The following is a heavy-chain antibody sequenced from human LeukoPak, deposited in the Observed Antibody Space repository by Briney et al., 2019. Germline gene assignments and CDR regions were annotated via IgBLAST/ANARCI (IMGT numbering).Heavy chain of an antibody. J-gene: IGHJ6*02. CDR3: ARVPQNYDFWSGTPPAYYYYGMDV. D-gene: IGHD3-3*01. CDR1: GFTFSSYW. Sequence: GGSLRLSCAASGFTFSSYWMSLVRQAPGKGLEWVANIKQDGSEKYYVDSVKGRFTISRDNAKNSLYLQMNSLRAEDTAVYYCARVPQNYDFWSGTPPAYYYYGMDVWGQGTTVTVS. CDR2: IKQDGSEK. V-gene: IGHV3-7*01.